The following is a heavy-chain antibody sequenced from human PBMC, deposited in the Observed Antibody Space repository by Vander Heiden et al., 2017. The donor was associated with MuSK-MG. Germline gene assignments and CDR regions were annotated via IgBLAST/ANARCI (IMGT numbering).Heavy chain of an antibody. CDR3: AREGIQLHYGMDV. J-gene: IGHJ6*02. Sequence: LVESGGGLVQPGGSLKLSCAASGSTFRGYTMHWVRQAPGKGLDWVSYISSGSRTIYYADSVKGRFTISRDNAKNSVYLQMNSLRAEDTAVYYCAREGIQLHYGMDVWGQGTTVTVSS. V-gene: IGHV3-48*04. CDR1: GSTFRGYT. D-gene: IGHD1-1*01. CDR2: ISSGSRTI.